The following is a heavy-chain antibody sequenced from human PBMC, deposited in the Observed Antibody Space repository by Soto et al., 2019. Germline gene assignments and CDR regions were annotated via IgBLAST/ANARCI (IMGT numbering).Heavy chain of an antibody. CDR1: GYTFTSYA. CDR2: INAGNGNT. D-gene: IGHD6-13*01. J-gene: IGHJ5*02. V-gene: IGHV1-3*01. CDR3: ARKKGCWYAVGSNWFDP. Sequence: ASVKVSCKASGYTFTSYAMHWVRQAPGQRLEWMGWINAGNGNTKYSQKFQGRVTITRDTSASTAYMELSSLRSKDTAVYFCARKKGCWYAVGSNWFDPWGQGILVTVSS.